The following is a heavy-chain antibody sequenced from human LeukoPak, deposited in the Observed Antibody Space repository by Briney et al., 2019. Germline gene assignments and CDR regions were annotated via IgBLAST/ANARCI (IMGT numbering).Heavy chain of an antibody. CDR3: ARYGSGSYSGIYYFDY. J-gene: IGHJ4*02. V-gene: IGHV4-59*08. Sequence: PSETLSLTCTVSGGSISSYYWSWIRQPPGKGLEWIGYIYYSGSTNYNPSLKSRVTISVDTSKNQFSLKLSSVTAADTAVYYCARYGSGSYSGIYYFDYWGQGTLVTVSS. CDR2: IYYSGST. CDR1: GGSISSYY. D-gene: IGHD3-10*01.